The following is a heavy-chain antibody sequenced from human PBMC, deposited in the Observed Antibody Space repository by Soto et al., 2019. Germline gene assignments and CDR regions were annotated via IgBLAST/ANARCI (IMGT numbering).Heavy chain of an antibody. CDR2: THSSGST. D-gene: IGHD1-1*01. V-gene: IGHV4-4*07. J-gene: IGHJ4*02. CDR3: ARGGPMSWNVLVY. Sequence: WTWIRQPAGKGLERIGRTHSSGSTDYNSSLKTRVTMSVDTSKNQLSLKLSSVTAAVPAMYYCARGGPMSWNVLVYWGQGTLVTGSS.